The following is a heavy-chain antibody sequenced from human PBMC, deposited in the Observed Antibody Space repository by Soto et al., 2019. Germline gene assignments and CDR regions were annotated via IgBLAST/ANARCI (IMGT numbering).Heavy chain of an antibody. V-gene: IGHV3-30*03. Sequence: ESGGGVVQPGRSLRLSCAASGFIFRNFGMHWVRRAPGKGLEWVATISGDGNDKYYPESMKGRFTISRDNFNNTLYLQLNSLRPEDTAVYHCVQGASTAHQPLDSWGQGVLVTVSS. CDR2: ISGDGNDK. CDR1: GFIFRNFG. J-gene: IGHJ4*02. D-gene: IGHD1-26*01. CDR3: VQGASTAHQPLDS.